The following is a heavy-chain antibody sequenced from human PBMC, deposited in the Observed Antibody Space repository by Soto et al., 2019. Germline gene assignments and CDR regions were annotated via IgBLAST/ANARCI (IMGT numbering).Heavy chain of an antibody. Sequence: PGGSLRLSCAASGFTFSSYGMHWVRQAPGKGLEWVAVIWYDGSNKYYADSVKGRFTISRDNSKNTLYLQMNSLRAEDTAVYYCAKDLYPAAGTNWAGSWFDPWGQGTLVTVSS. CDR3: AKDLYPAAGTNWAGSWFDP. J-gene: IGHJ5*02. D-gene: IGHD6-13*01. CDR1: GFTFSSYG. V-gene: IGHV3-33*06. CDR2: IWYDGSNK.